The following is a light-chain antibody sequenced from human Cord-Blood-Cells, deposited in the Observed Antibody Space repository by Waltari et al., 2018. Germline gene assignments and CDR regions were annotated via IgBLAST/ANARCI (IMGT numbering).Light chain of an antibody. CDR2: LGS. V-gene: IGKV2-28*01. CDR1: QSLLHSNGYNY. J-gene: IGKJ4*01. Sequence: IVMTQSPLSLPVPPGEQASISCRSSQSLLHSNGYNYLDWYLQKPGQSPQLLIYLGSNRASGVPDRFSGSGSGTDFTLKISRVEAEDVGVYYCMQALQTPLTFGGGTKVEIK. CDR3: MQALQTPLT.